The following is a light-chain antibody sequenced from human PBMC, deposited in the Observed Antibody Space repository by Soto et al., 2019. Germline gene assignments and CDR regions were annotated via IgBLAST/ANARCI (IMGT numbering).Light chain of an antibody. CDR1: QNINSW. CDR3: QQFNTYPRT. Sequence: DIQMTQSPSTLSASVGDRVTITCGASQNINSWLGWYQQKPGKAPKLLIYAASTLQSGVPSRFSGSGSGTEFTLTISSLQPEDFATYYCQQFNTYPRTFGQGTKVDIK. V-gene: IGKV1-5*01. CDR2: AAS. J-gene: IGKJ1*01.